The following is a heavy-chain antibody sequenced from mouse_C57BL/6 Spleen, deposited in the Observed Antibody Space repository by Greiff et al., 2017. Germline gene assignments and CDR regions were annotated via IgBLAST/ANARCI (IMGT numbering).Heavy chain of an antibody. CDR2: ISSGSRTI. J-gene: IGHJ2*01. CDR3: ARPGYYGPFDY. D-gene: IGHD1-2*01. CDR1: GFTFSDYG. V-gene: IGHV5-17*01. Sequence: EVKLMESGGGLVKPGGSLKISCAASGFTFSDYGMHWVRQAPEKGLEWVAYISSGSRTIYYADTVKGRFTISRDNAKNTLFLQMTSLRSEDTAMYYCARPGYYGPFDYWGQGTTLTVSS.